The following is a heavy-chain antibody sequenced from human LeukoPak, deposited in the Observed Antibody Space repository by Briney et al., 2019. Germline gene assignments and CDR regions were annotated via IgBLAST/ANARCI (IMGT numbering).Heavy chain of an antibody. Sequence: GGSLRLSCAASGFTFSNAWMSWVRQAPGKGLEWVGRIKSKTDGGTTDYAAPVKGRFTISSDDSKNTLYLQMNSLKTEDTAVYYCTTAPYYDFWSGYNPGYYYYGMDVWGQGTTVTVSS. D-gene: IGHD3-3*01. V-gene: IGHV3-15*01. CDR3: TTAPYYDFWSGYNPGYYYYGMDV. CDR2: IKSKTDGGTT. J-gene: IGHJ6*02. CDR1: GFTFSNAW.